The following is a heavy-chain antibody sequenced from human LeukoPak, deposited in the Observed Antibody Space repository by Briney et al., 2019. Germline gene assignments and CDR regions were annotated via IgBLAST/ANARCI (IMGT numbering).Heavy chain of an antibody. CDR3: ARVGITIFGVGPEYFQH. D-gene: IGHD3-3*01. CDR1: GGSISSYQ. V-gene: IGHV4-59*01. Sequence: SETLSLTCTVSGGSISSYQWSWIRQPPGKGLEWIGYLYYGGSTNYNPSLKSRVTISGDTSKNQFSLKLTSVTAADTAVYYCARVGITIFGVGPEYFQHWGQGTLVTVSS. CDR2: LYYGGST. J-gene: IGHJ1*01.